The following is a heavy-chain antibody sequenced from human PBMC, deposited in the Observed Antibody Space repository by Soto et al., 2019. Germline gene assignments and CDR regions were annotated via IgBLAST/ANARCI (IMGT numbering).Heavy chain of an antibody. Sequence: GASVKVSCKASGFTFSNYYMHWVRQAPGQGLEWMGVINLSDGNTNYAQKFQERVTITRDMSTSTAYMELSSLRSEDTAVYYCAAEGTVTTGMDVWGQGTTVTVSS. J-gene: IGHJ6*02. D-gene: IGHD4-17*01. CDR1: GFTFSNYY. CDR3: AAEGTVTTGMDV. CDR2: INLSDGNT. V-gene: IGHV1-46*01.